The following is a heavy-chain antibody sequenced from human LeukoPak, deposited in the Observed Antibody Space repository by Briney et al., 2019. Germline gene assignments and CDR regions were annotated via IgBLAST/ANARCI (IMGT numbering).Heavy chain of an antibody. CDR1: GFTFSSYA. Sequence: PGGSLRLSCAASGFTFSSYAMHWVRQAPGKGLEWVAVISYDGSNKYYADSVKGRFTISRDNSRYSLYLQMNSLRDEDTAYYYCIKDRYPQMIRGILYDHWGQGTLVTVSS. D-gene: IGHD3-10*01. CDR3: IKDRYPQMIRGILYDH. CDR2: ISYDGSNK. V-gene: IGHV3-30-3*02. J-gene: IGHJ4*02.